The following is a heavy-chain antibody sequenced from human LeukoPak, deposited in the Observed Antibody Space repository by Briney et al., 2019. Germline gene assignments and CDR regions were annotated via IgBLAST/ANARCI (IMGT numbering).Heavy chain of an antibody. CDR2: MHYTGSS. J-gene: IGHJ1*01. Sequence: PSETLSLTCIVSGGSISNSYWTWIRQSPGKGLEWIGVMHYTGSSNYNPSLMSRVTISVDTSKSQFSLKLNSVTAADTAVYYCARGGSGWPSGDYFQHWGQGTLVTVSS. CDR3: ARGGSGWPSGDYFQH. V-gene: IGHV4-59*12. D-gene: IGHD6-19*01. CDR1: GGSISNSY.